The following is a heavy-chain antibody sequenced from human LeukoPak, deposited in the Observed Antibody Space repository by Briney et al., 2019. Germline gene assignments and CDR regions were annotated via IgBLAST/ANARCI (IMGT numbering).Heavy chain of an antibody. D-gene: IGHD3-22*01. V-gene: IGHV3-23*01. J-gene: IGHJ4*02. Sequence: GGSLRLSCAASGFSFSSYSMNWVRQAPGKGLEWVSTISGSGGTTYYADSVKGRFTISRDNSKNTLYLQMNSLRAEDTAVYYCAKGFYYDSSGYYRLYFDYWGQGTLVTVSS. CDR2: ISGSGGTT. CDR1: GFSFSSYS. CDR3: AKGFYYDSSGYYRLYFDY.